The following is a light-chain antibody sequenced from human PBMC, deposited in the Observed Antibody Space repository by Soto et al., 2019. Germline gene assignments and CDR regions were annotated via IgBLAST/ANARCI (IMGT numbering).Light chain of an antibody. CDR2: GAS. CDR3: QQYGNSPTT. J-gene: IGKJ5*01. V-gene: IGKV3-20*01. Sequence: EIVLTQSPGTLSLSPGERATLSCRASQSVSSNYLAWYQQKPGQAPRRLIYGASSRATGIPDRFSGSGSGTDFTLTISRLEPDYFAVYYCQQYGNSPTTFGQGTRLEIK. CDR1: QSVSSNY.